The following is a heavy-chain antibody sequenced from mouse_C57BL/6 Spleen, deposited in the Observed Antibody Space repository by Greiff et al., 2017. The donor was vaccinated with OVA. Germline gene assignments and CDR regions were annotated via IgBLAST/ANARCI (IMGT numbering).Heavy chain of an antibody. J-gene: IGHJ4*01. Sequence: QVHVKQSGAELVKPGASVKLSCKASGYTFTSYWMHWVKQRPGQGLEWIGMIHPNSGSTNYNEKFKSKATLTVDKSSSTAYMQLSSLTSEDSAVYYCARGAREAMDYWGQGTSVTVSS. CDR1: GYTFTSYW. CDR3: ARGAREAMDY. V-gene: IGHV1-64*01. CDR2: IHPNSGST.